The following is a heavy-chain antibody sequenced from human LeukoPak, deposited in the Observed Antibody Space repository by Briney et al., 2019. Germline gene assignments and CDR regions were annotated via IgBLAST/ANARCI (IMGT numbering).Heavy chain of an antibody. CDR1: GGSISSYY. V-gene: IGHV4-59*01. Sequence: SETLSLTFTVSGGSISSYYWTWIRQPPGKGLEWIDYISNSGSTNYSPSLKSRVTISVDTSKNQFSLKLSSVTAADTAVYYCARAMTTGGMDVWGQGTTVTVSS. CDR3: ARAMTTGGMDV. D-gene: IGHD4-17*01. J-gene: IGHJ6*02. CDR2: ISNSGST.